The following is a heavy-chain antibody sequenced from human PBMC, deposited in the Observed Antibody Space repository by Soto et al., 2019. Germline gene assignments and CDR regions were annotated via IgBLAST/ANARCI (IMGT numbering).Heavy chain of an antibody. CDR2: ITTSSSFR. Sequence: GGSLRLSCVGSGFTFSTYSMNWVRQAPGKGLEWVADITTSSSFRFYADSVKGRFTISRDDARNSLYLQMNSLRVEDTGVYYCARDLGVALATLTLDSWGQGTLVTVSS. CDR3: ARDLGVALATLTLDS. CDR1: GFTFSTYS. V-gene: IGHV3-21*01. J-gene: IGHJ4*02. D-gene: IGHD2-15*01.